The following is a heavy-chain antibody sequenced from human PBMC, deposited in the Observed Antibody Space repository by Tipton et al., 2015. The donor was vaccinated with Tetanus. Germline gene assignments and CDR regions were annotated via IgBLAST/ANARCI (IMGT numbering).Heavy chain of an antibody. J-gene: IGHJ4*02. CDR3: ARANYDFPNKGPFDF. CDR2: ISPSGRS. V-gene: IGHV4-61*05. D-gene: IGHD3-3*01. CDR1: GGSISSGTFY. Sequence: LRLSCTVSGGSISSGTFYWDWIRQTPGKGLEWLAYISPSGRSNSNYSLKSRITVSQDKSKNQFSLKLTSVTAADTAVYYCARANYDFPNKGPFDFWGQGILVLVSS.